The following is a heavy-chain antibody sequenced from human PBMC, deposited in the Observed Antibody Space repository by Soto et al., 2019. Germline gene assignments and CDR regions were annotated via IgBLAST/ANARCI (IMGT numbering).Heavy chain of an antibody. CDR2: IKQDGSEK. Sequence: EVQLVESGGGLVQPGGSLRLSCAASGFTFSSYWMSWVRQAPGKGLEWVANIKQDGSEKYYVDSVKGRFTISRDNAKNSLYLQMNSLRAEDPAGNYCARDANDYGNLYSFASWGRGTLVTVSS. D-gene: IGHD4-17*01. V-gene: IGHV3-7*01. CDR3: ARDANDYGNLYSFAS. J-gene: IGHJ4*02. CDR1: GFTFSSYW.